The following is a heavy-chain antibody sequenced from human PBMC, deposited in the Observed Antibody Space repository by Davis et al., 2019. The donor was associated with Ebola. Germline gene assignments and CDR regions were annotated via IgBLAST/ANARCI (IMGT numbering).Heavy chain of an antibody. Sequence: ASVKVSCKASAYTFTNYYMHWVRQAPGQGLEWMGMINPNDGRTIYAQKFQGRVTVTRDTSTTTVYMDLSSLSSEDTAVYYCAKEKVSGSSYYIDSWGQGALVTVSS. J-gene: IGHJ4*02. D-gene: IGHD6-19*01. CDR2: INPNDGRT. CDR1: AYTFTNYY. V-gene: IGHV1-46*01. CDR3: AKEKVSGSSYYIDS.